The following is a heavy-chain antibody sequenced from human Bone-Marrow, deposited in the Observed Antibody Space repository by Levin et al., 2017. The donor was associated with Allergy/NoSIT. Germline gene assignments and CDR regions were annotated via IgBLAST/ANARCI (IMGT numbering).Heavy chain of an antibody. Sequence: GESLKISCAASGFTFSSYSMNWVRQAPGKGLEWVSSISSSSSYIYYADSVKGRFTISRDNAKNSLYLQMNSLRAEDTAVYYCARDLARNYYGVGGSIWGQGTMVTVSS. CDR1: GFTFSSYS. D-gene: IGHD3-10*01. V-gene: IGHV3-21*01. CDR2: ISSSSSYI. J-gene: IGHJ3*02. CDR3: ARDLARNYYGVGGSI.